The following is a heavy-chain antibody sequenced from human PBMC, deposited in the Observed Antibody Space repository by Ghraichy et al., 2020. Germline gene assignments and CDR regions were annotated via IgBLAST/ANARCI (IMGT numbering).Heavy chain of an antibody. Sequence: ESLNISCAVSGGSISSSNWWSWVRQPPGKGLEWIGEIYHSGSTNYNPSLKSRVTISVDKSKNQFSLKLSSVTAADTAVYYCARVSGDFWSGYRPHYFDYWGQGTLVTVSS. CDR1: GGSISSSNW. CDR2: IYHSGST. D-gene: IGHD3-3*01. J-gene: IGHJ4*02. V-gene: IGHV4-4*02. CDR3: ARVSGDFWSGYRPHYFDY.